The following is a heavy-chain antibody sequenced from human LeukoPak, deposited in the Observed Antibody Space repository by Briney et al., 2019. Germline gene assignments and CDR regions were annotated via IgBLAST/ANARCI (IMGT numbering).Heavy chain of an antibody. CDR2: VIPIFGTA. V-gene: IGHV1-69*13. CDR3: ASGTRGDDILTGYKYYFDY. D-gene: IGHD3-9*01. CDR1: GGSFSSYA. J-gene: IGHJ4*02. Sequence: ASVKVSCKASGGSFSSYAISWGRQAPGQGLEWVGGVIPIFGTANYAQKFQGRVTITADESTSTAYMELSSLRSEDTAVYSCASGTRGDDILTGYKYYFDYWGQGTLVTVSS.